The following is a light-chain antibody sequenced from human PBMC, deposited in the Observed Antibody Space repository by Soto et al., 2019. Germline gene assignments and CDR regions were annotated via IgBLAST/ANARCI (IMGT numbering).Light chain of an antibody. J-gene: IGKJ4*01. CDR1: QGLVTW. Sequence: DIQVTQSPSSVSASVGDRVTITCRASQGLVTWLAWYQQKPGKAPKLPIYAASSFQSGVPSRFSGSGSGTDFTLTISSLQPEDFATYYSQQTSSFPLTFGGGTKVELK. CDR2: AAS. CDR3: QQTSSFPLT. V-gene: IGKV1-12*01.